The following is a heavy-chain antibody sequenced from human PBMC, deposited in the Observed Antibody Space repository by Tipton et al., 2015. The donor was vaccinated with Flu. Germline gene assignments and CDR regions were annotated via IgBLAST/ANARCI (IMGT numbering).Heavy chain of an antibody. V-gene: IGHV4-59*01. J-gene: IGHJ3*02. Sequence: TLSLTCTVSGGSISSYYWSWIRQPPGKGLEWIGYITYTGSTNYNPSLKSRVTISVDTSKNQFSLKLSSVTAADTAVYYCARGLRDGYNPHDAFDIWGQGTMVTVSS. D-gene: IGHD5-24*01. CDR1: GGSISSYY. CDR2: ITYTGST. CDR3: ARGLRDGYNPHDAFDI.